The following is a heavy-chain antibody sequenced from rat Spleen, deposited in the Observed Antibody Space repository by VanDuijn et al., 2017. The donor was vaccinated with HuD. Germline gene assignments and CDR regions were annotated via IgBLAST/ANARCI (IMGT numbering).Heavy chain of an antibody. CDR2: IWGDGNS. D-gene: IGHD1-9*01. CDR3: ARDRTYYGYSPFAY. J-gene: IGHJ3*01. V-gene: IGHV2-13*01. CDR1: GFSLISSG. Sequence: QVQLKESGPGLVQPSQTLSLTCTVSGFSLISSGVIWVRQPPGKGLEWMGVIWGDGNSNYNSALKSRLSISRDTSKSQVYLKMNSLQTEDTATYYCARDRTYYGYSPFAYWGQGTLVTVSS.